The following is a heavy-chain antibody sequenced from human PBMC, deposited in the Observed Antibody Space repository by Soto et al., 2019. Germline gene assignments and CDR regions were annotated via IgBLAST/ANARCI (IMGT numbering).Heavy chain of an antibody. CDR2: IYSGGST. V-gene: IGHV3-53*04. J-gene: IGHJ3*02. Sequence: GGSLRLSCAASGFTVSSNYMSWVRQAPGKGLEWVSVIYSGGSTYYADAVKGRFTISRHNSKNTLYLQMNSLRAEDTAVYSCARDLIGGDQFDAFDIWGQGTMVTVSS. CDR1: GFTVSSNY. D-gene: IGHD3-16*01. CDR3: ARDLIGGDQFDAFDI.